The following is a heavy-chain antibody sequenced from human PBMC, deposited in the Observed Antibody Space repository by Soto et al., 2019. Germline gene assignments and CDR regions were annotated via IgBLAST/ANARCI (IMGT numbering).Heavy chain of an antibody. CDR3: AKDLRTTISDYGMDV. CDR2: ISYDETNE. CDR1: GFTFGSHG. J-gene: IGHJ6*02. Sequence: QVQLVESGGGLVQPGGSLRLTCVASGFTFGSHGMHWVRQAPGKGLEWVAVISYDETNEHYVDSVKGRFTISRDNSKSIIYLQMNRLRTEDTAVYKCAKDLRTTISDYGMDVWGQGTTVTVSS. V-gene: IGHV3-30*18.